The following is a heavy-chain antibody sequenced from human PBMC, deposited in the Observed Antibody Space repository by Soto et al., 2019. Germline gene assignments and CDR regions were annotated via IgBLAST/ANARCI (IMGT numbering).Heavy chain of an antibody. CDR1: GYTFISYE. D-gene: IGHD2-21*01. CDR3: ARETPEGDDEY. Sequence: QVQLVQSGAEVKKPGASVKVSFKASGYTFISYEIQWVRQAPGQRLEWVGWINTANGNTAYSENFLGRATITSDTAASTVYLELRSLTSDDTAVCHCARETPEGDDEYWGQGSLVTVSS. CDR2: INTANGNT. J-gene: IGHJ4*02. V-gene: IGHV1-3*04.